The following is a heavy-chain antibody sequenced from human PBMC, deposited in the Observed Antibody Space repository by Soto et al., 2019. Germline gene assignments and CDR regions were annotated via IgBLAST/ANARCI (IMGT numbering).Heavy chain of an antibody. D-gene: IGHD6-6*01. CDR1: GYSFTSYW. V-gene: IGHV5-10-1*01. J-gene: IGHJ6*02. CDR3: ARHSTAGGYKAARPWGMDV. CDR2: IDPSDSYT. Sequence: GESLKISCKGSGYSFTSYWISWVRQMPGKGLEWMGRIDPSDSYTNYSPSFQGHVTISADKSISTAYLQWSSLKASDTAMYYCARHSTAGGYKAARPWGMDVWGQGTTVTVSS.